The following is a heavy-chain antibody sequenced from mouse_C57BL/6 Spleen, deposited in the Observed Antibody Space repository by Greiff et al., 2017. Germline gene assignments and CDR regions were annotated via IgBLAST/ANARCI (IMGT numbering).Heavy chain of an antibody. D-gene: IGHD2-1*01. CDR1: GFTFSDYY. CDR3: ASYFV. J-gene: IGHJ1*03. V-gene: IGHV5-12*01. Sequence: DVMLVESGGGLVQPGGSLKLSCAASGFTFSDYYMYWVRQTPEKRLEWVAYISNGGGSTYYPDTVKGRFTISRDNAKNTLYLQMSRLKSEDTAMYYCASYFVWGTGTTVTVSS. CDR2: ISNGGGST.